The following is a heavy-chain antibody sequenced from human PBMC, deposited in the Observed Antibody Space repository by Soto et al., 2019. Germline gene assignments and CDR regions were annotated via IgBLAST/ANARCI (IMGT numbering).Heavy chain of an antibody. D-gene: IGHD3-10*01. CDR1: GHTXLEFS. J-gene: IGHJ4*02. CDR2: FDPEGCEA. V-gene: IGHV1-24*01. CDR3: GIPTPLRGAMITKINFDF. Sequence: SXKVSFMISGHTXLEFSSLLVRQAPRKGLEWMGGFDPEGCEAIYAQKWNGRVTVTENTVNDTAYMELSGLKSHDTAVYYCGIPTPLRGAMITKINFDFWGQGTTVTVSS.